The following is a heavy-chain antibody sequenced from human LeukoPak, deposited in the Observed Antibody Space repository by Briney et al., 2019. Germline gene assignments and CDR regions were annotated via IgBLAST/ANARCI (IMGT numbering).Heavy chain of an antibody. Sequence: SGTLSLTCAVSGGSISSSNCWSWVRQPPGQGLEWIREIYHSGSTNYNPSLKSRVTISVDKSKNQFSLKLSSVTAADTAVYYCARGMYSGSYYYFDYWGQGTLVIVSS. D-gene: IGHD1-26*01. CDR3: ARGMYSGSYYYFDY. V-gene: IGHV4-4*02. CDR2: IYHSGST. CDR1: GGSISSSNC. J-gene: IGHJ4*02.